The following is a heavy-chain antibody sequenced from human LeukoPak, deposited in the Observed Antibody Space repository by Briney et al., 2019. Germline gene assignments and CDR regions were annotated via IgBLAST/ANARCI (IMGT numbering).Heavy chain of an antibody. CDR2: IYYSGST. CDR1: GGSISSSSDY. J-gene: IGHJ3*02. D-gene: IGHD3-22*01. CDR3: ARDRETYYYDSSGHRAFDI. V-gene: IGHV4-39*07. Sequence: SETLSLTCTVSGGSISSSSDYWGWIRQPPGKGLEWIGSIYYSGSTYYNPSLESRVTISVDTSKNQFSLKLSSVTAADTAVYYCARDRETYYYDSSGHRAFDIWGQGTMVTVSS.